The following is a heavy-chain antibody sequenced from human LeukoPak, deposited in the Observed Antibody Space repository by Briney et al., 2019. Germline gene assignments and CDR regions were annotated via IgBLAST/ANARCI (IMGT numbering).Heavy chain of an antibody. D-gene: IGHD4-17*01. CDR1: GGSFSGYY. CDR2: INHSGST. J-gene: IGHJ5*02. CDR3: ARGRYGDYDGDNWFDP. Sequence: SETLSLTCAVYGGSFSGYYWSWIRQPPGKGLEWIGEINHSGSTNYSPSLKSRVTISVDTSKNQFSLKLSSVTAADTAVYYCARGRYGDYDGDNWFDPWGQGTLVTVSS. V-gene: IGHV4-34*01.